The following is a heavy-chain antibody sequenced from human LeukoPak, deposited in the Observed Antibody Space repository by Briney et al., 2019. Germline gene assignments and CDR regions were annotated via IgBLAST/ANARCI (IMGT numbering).Heavy chain of an antibody. CDR2: IYYSGST. CDR1: GGSISSYY. Sequence: PSETLSLTCTVSGGSISSYYWSWLRQPPGKGLEWIGYIYYSGSTNYNPSLKSRVTISVDTSKNQFSLKLSSVTAADTAVYYCARLVPAAWWFDPWGQGTLVTVSS. J-gene: IGHJ5*02. D-gene: IGHD2-2*01. V-gene: IGHV4-59*01. CDR3: ARLVPAAWWFDP.